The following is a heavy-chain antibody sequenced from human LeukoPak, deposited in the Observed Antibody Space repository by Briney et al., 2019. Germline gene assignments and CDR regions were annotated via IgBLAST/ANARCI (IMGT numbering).Heavy chain of an antibody. V-gene: IGHV3-21*06. D-gene: IGHD3-22*01. CDR3: ARDVDFYDNRGHQITQYYYDH. Sequence: GGSLRLSCAASGFVFHDYNMNWVRQAPGRGLEWVSSITSSSRYTFYADSVKGRFTISRDNTRNSLFLQMDSLTSEDTAVYFCARDVDFYDNRGHQITQYYYDHWGQGTLVTVSS. J-gene: IGHJ4*02. CDR1: GFVFHDYN. CDR2: ITSSSRYT.